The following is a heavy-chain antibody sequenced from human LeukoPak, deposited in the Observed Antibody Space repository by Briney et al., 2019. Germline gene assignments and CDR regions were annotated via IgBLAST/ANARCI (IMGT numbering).Heavy chain of an antibody. CDR3: ARGGSYNDILSFDP. CDR1: GGSISYYY. Sequence: PSETLSLTCTVSGGSISYYYWTWIRQSPGKGLEWIGQIYYTGRTYYNPSLERRVTISLDTSRIQFSLIMTSVTAADTAMYYCARGGSYNDILSFDPWGQAPLVSVSS. V-gene: IGHV4-59*01. CDR2: IYYTGRT. D-gene: IGHD3-9*01. J-gene: IGHJ5*02.